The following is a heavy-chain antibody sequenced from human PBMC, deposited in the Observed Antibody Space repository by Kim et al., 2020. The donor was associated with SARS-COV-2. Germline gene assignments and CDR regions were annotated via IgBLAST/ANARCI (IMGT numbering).Heavy chain of an antibody. Sequence: GGSLRLSCAASGFTFSTYSMNWVRQAPGKGLQWVAYISSRGSPIYYADSVKGRFTISRDDVKNSVYLQMSSLKDDDTAVYYCGRSVALGGTQPRDSWGQGTLVAVSS. CDR2: ISSRGSPI. CDR3: GRSVALGGTQPRDS. CDR1: GFTFSTYS. D-gene: IGHD6-19*01. J-gene: IGHJ4*02. V-gene: IGHV3-48*02.